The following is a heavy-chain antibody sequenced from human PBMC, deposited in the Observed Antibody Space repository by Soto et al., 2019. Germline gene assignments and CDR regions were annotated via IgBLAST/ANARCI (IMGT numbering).Heavy chain of an antibody. Sequence: QVQLVQSGAEVKKPGSSVKVSCKASGGTFSSYAISWVRQAPGQGLEWMGGIIPIFGTANYAQKFQGRVTITADESTSTAYMELSSLRSEDTAVYYSARDRRGCSSTSCSLDYYYGMDVWGQGTTVTVSS. D-gene: IGHD2-2*01. CDR3: ARDRRGCSSTSCSLDYYYGMDV. CDR2: IIPIFGTA. CDR1: GGTFSSYA. V-gene: IGHV1-69*01. J-gene: IGHJ6*02.